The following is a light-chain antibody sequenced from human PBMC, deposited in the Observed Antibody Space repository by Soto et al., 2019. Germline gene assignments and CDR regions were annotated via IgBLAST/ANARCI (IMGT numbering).Light chain of an antibody. CDR2: GAS. CDR3: QQYNNWLRGT. V-gene: IGKV3-15*01. J-gene: IGKJ3*01. Sequence: EIVMTQFPATLSVSPGERATLSCRASHSVSANLAWYQQKPGQAPRLLIYGASTRATGIPARFSGSGSGTEFTLTISSLQSEDFAVYYCQQYNNWLRGTFGPGTKVDIK. CDR1: HSVSAN.